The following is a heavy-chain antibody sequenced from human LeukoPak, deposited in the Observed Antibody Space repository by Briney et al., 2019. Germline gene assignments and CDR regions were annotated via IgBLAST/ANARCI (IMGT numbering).Heavy chain of an antibody. V-gene: IGHV1-2*02. CDR2: INAESGET. CDR3: ARGSYDSSDYEYFQH. CDR1: GYTFSGHY. D-gene: IGHD3-22*01. J-gene: IGHJ1*01. Sequence: ASVKVSCKASGYTFSGHYMHWIRQAPGQGLEWMGWINAESGETKYAQKFQGRVTMTRDSSIITAYMELSSLRSDDTAVYFCARGSYDSSDYEYFQHWGQGTLVTVSS.